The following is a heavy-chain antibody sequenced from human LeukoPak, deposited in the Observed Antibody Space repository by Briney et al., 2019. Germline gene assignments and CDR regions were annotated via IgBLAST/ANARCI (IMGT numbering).Heavy chain of an antibody. Sequence: PSETLSLTCTVSGGSVSSGSYYWSWIRQPPGTGLEWIGYIYYSGSTYYNPSLKSRVTISVDTSKNQFSLKLSSVTAADTAVYYCASSGSYFYYYFDYWGQGTLVTVSS. V-gene: IGHV4-61*01. D-gene: IGHD1-26*01. CDR1: GGSVSSGSYY. CDR3: ASSGSYFYYYFDY. J-gene: IGHJ4*02. CDR2: IYYSGST.